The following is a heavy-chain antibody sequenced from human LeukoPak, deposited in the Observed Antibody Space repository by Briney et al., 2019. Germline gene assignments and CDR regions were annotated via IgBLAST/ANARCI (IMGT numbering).Heavy chain of an antibody. J-gene: IGHJ4*02. D-gene: IGHD1-26*01. CDR3: ARDEGGKWELLGREGY. CDR2: ISTSSSYI. CDR1: GFTFSSYA. Sequence: GGSLRLSCAASGFTFSSYAMSWVRQAPGKGLEWVSSISTSSSYIYYADSLKGRFTISGDNARNSLYLEVNSLRAEDTAVYYCARDEGGKWELLGREGYWGQGTLVTVSS. V-gene: IGHV3-21*01.